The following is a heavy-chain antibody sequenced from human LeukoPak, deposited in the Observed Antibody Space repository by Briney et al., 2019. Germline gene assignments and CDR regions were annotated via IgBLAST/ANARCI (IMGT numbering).Heavy chain of an antibody. Sequence: SGGSLRLSCAASGFTFSSYSMNWVRQAPGKGLEWVSSISSSSSSYIYYADSVKGRFTISRDNAKNSLYPQMNSLRAEDTAVYYCARACSTSTWRDAFDIWGQGTMVTVSS. D-gene: IGHD2-2*01. CDR1: GFTFSSYS. V-gene: IGHV3-21*01. CDR3: ARACSTSTWRDAFDI. CDR2: ISSSSSSYI. J-gene: IGHJ3*02.